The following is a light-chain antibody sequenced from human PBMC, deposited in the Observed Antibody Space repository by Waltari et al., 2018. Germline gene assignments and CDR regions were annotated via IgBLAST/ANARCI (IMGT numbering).Light chain of an antibody. J-gene: IGKJ2*01. CDR1: QSISTW. CDR2: KAS. V-gene: IGKV1-5*03. Sequence: DIQMPQSPSSLSASVGDTVTITCRASQSISTWLDWYQQKPGKAPKLLIYKASSLQSGVPLRFRGSGSGTDFILTISSLQPEDFATYYCLQYNSSPYTFGQGTKMEIK. CDR3: LQYNSSPYT.